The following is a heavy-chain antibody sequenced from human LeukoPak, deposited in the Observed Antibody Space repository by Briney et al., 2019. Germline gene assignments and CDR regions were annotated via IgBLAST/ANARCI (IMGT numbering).Heavy chain of an antibody. CDR3: ALFEVVVGSTQDF. CDR2: IHHTGHI. CDR1: GGSFSNYF. J-gene: IGHJ4*02. D-gene: IGHD2-15*01. Sequence: SETLSLTCAVYGGSFSNYFWNWIRQPPGKGLEWIAEIHHTGHINYNPSLKSRVTVSVDRSKNQFSLKLTSVTAADTAVYYCALFEVVVGSTQDFWGQGTLVTVSS. V-gene: IGHV4-34*01.